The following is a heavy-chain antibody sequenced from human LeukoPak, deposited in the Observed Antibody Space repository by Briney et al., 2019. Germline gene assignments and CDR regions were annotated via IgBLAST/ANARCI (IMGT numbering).Heavy chain of an antibody. Sequence: IPGGSLRLSCAASGFTFSAYSMSWVRQAPGKGLEWVSSINRGSNHIYYADAVKGRFTISRDNAKNSLYLQMNSLRAEDTAIYYCARDSSGWSRGYWGQGTLVTVSS. CDR2: INRGSNHI. CDR1: GFTFSAYS. CDR3: ARDSSGWSRGY. D-gene: IGHD6-19*01. V-gene: IGHV3-21*06. J-gene: IGHJ4*02.